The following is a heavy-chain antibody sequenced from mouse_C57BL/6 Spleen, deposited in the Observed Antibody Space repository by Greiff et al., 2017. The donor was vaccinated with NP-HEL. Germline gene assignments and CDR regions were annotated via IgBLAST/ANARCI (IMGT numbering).Heavy chain of an antibody. J-gene: IGHJ3*01. CDR2: IDPSDSYT. V-gene: IGHV1-69*01. D-gene: IGHD3-1*01. CDR3: ARWGATGGGFAY. CDR1: GYTFTSYW. Sequence: QVQLQQPGAELVMPGASVKLSCKASGYTFTSYWMHWVKQRPGQGLEWIGEIDPSDSYTNYNQKFKGKSTLTVDKSSSTAYMQLSSLTSEDSAVYYCARWGATGGGFAYWGQGTLVTVSA.